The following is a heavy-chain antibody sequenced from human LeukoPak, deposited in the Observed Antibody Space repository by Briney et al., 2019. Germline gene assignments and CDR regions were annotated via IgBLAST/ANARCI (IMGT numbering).Heavy chain of an antibody. CDR2: ISTTATI. D-gene: IGHD2-2*01. V-gene: IGHV3-69-1*01. Sequence: GGSLRLSCAASGFTFSNYHMNWVRQAPGKGLEWVSYISTTATIYYADSLKGRFTISRDNAKNALYLQMNSLRAEDTAVYYCARDTHCSSTSCPAESNMDVWGKGTTVTVSS. J-gene: IGHJ6*03. CDR1: GFTFSNYH. CDR3: ARDTHCSSTSCPAESNMDV.